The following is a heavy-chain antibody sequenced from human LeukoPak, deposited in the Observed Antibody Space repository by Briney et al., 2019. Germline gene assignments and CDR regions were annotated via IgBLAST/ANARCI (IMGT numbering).Heavy chain of an antibody. CDR1: GFTFSSYE. J-gene: IGHJ6*03. Sequence: GGSLRLSCAASGFTFSSYEMNWVRQAPGKGLEWVSYISSSGSTIYYADSVKGRFTISRDNAKNSLYLQMNSLRAEDTAVYYCARDGYYGSGSYYTIYMDVWGKGTTVTISS. CDR2: ISSSGSTI. CDR3: ARDGYYGSGSYYTIYMDV. D-gene: IGHD3-10*01. V-gene: IGHV3-48*03.